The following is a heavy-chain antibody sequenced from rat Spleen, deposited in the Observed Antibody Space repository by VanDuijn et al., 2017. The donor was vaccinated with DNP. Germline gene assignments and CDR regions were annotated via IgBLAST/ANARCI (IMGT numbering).Heavy chain of an antibody. D-gene: IGHD1-12*01. CDR1: GFTFSNYG. J-gene: IGHJ3*01. CDR2: ISTNGGDT. Sequence: EVQLVESGGDLVQPGRSLKLSCAASGFTFSNYGMAWVRQAPKKGLEWVATISTNGGDTYYRDSVKGRFTISRDNAKTTLYLQLDSLRSEDTATYYCARHDVRDYYHRYWFIYWGQGTLVTVSS. V-gene: IGHV5S13*01. CDR3: ARHDVRDYYHRYWFIY.